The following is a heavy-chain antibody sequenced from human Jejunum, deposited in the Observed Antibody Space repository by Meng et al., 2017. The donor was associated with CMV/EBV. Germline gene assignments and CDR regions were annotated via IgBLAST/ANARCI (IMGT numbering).Heavy chain of an antibody. V-gene: IGHV3-11*01. Sequence: DYFMRWIRQAPGKGLEWVSYISSSGSTIYYADSVKGRFTVSRDNAKKSLYLQMNSLRAEDTAVYYCARGGSTYYDFWSGYGEPDYWGQGTLVTVSS. CDR1: DYF. J-gene: IGHJ4*02. D-gene: IGHD3-3*01. CDR3: ARGGSTYYDFWSGYGEPDY. CDR2: ISSSGSTI.